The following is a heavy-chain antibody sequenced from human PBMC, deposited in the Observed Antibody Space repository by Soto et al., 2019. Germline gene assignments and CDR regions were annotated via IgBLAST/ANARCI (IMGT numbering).Heavy chain of an antibody. V-gene: IGHV3-21*01. CDR2: ISNYNNYI. CDR1: GSTFSTYS. D-gene: IGHD3-3*01. CDR3: AREAVVGVIAGWFDP. J-gene: IGHJ5*02. Sequence: EVQLVDSGGGLVKAGGSLRLSCAASGSTFSTYSMNWVRQAPGKGLEWVSSISNYNNYIYYADSVKGRFTISRDNAKNSLYLQMNSLRAEDTAVYYCAREAVVGVIAGWFDPWGQGTLVTVSS.